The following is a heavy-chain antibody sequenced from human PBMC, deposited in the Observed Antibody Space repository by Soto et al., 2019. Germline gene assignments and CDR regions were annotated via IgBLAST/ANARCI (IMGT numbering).Heavy chain of an antibody. CDR1: GFTFSNAW. CDR2: IKSKTDGGTT. J-gene: IGHJ4*02. Sequence: GGSLRLSCAASGFTFSNAWMSWVRQAPGKGLEWVGRIKSKTDGGTTDYAAPVKGRFTISRDDPKNTLYLQMNSLKTEDTAVYYCTTFAPDIADDYWGQGTLVTVSS. V-gene: IGHV3-15*01. CDR3: TTFAPDIADDY. D-gene: IGHD3-9*01.